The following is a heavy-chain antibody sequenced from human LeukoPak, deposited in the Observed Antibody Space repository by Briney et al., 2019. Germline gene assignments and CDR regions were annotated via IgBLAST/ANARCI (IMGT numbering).Heavy chain of an antibody. Sequence: TGGALRLSCAASGFTFSSYSMNWVRQAPGKRLEWVSSISSSSSYIYYADSVKGRFTISRDNAKNSLYLQMNSLRAEDTAVYYCASPLYSSSSVWGQGTLVTVSS. V-gene: IGHV3-21*01. CDR2: ISSSSSYI. CDR1: GFTFSSYS. D-gene: IGHD6-6*01. CDR3: ASPLYSSSSV. J-gene: IGHJ4*02.